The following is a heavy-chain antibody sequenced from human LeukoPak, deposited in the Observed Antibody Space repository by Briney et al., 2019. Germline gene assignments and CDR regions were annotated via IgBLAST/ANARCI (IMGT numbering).Heavy chain of an antibody. CDR1: GGSFSGYY. V-gene: IGHV4-34*01. D-gene: IGHD3-22*01. CDR2: INHSGST. J-gene: IGHJ4*02. Sequence: PSETLSLTCAVYGGSFSGYYWSWIRHPPPKGLEWIGEINHSGSTNYNPSLKSRVTISVDTSKSQFSLKLSSVTAADTAVYYCARWTYYYDSSGYFYWGQGTLVRLL. CDR3: ARWTYYYDSSGYFY.